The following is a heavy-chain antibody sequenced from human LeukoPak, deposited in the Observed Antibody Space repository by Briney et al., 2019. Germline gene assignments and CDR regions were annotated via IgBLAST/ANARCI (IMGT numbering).Heavy chain of an antibody. Sequence: PGGSLRLSCAASGFTLSSYSMNWVRQAPGKGLEWVSSISSSSSYIYYADSVKGRFTISRDNAKNSLYLQMNSLRAEDTAVYYCARARLAAAGKWFDPWGQGTLVTVSS. D-gene: IGHD6-13*01. V-gene: IGHV3-21*01. CDR1: GFTLSSYS. CDR3: ARARLAAAGKWFDP. J-gene: IGHJ5*02. CDR2: ISSSSSYI.